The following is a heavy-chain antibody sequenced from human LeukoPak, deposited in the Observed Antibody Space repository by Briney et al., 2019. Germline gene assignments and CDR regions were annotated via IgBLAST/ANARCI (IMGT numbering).Heavy chain of an antibody. V-gene: IGHV3-23*01. Sequence: GGSLRLSCAASGFTFSSYAMSWVRQAPGKGLEWVSSISGSGGSTYYADSVKGRFTISRDNSKNTLYLQLNSMRDENTAVYFCAKVRNCDSDSCYGVGDFWGQGTLVTVSS. CDR3: AKVRNCDSDSCYGVGDF. CDR2: ISGSGGST. CDR1: GFTFSSYA. D-gene: IGHD2-2*01. J-gene: IGHJ4*02.